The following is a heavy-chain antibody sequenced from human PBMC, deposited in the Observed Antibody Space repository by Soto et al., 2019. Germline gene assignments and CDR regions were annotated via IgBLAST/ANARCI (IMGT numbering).Heavy chain of an antibody. CDR1: GFTFTRYS. J-gene: IGHJ6*02. CDR3: ARVSWREKYGMDV. Sequence: PGGSLRLSCAASGFTFTRYSMNWVRQAPGKGLEWVSSISSTTNYIYYADSMKGRFTVSRDNAKNSVYLEMNSLSAEDTAVYYCARVSWREKYGMDVWGQGTTVTVSS. V-gene: IGHV3-21*01. CDR2: ISSTTNYI.